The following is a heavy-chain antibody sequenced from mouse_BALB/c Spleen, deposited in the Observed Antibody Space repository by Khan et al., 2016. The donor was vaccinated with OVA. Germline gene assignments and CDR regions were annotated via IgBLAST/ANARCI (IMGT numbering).Heavy chain of an antibody. CDR2: ISGDSNTI. J-gene: IGHJ2*01. V-gene: IGHV5-17*02. D-gene: IGHD1-1*01. Sequence: EVQLVESGGGLVQPGGSRKLPCAASGFTFNSYGMHWVRQAPEKGLEWVAYISGDSNTIYYTDTVKGRFTISRDHPKNTLFLQMTILMSEDTAMYYCATSYFYGYYFDYWGPGTTLTVS. CDR1: GFTFNSYG. CDR3: ATSYFYGYYFDY.